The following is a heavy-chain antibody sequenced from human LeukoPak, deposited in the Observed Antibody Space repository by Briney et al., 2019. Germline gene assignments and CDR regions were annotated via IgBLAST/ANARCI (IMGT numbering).Heavy chain of an antibody. D-gene: IGHD6-19*01. J-gene: IGHJ4*02. CDR3: ARDLDTSGWYRGVVDY. V-gene: IGHV1-2*02. CDR2: INPNSGGT. CDR1: GYTFTGYY. Sequence: ASVKASCKASGYTFTGYYMHWVRQAPGQGLEWMGWINPNSGGTDYAQKFHGRVTMTRDTSISTVYMDLSRLSSDDTAVYFCARDLDTSGWYRGVVDYWGQGTLVTVSS.